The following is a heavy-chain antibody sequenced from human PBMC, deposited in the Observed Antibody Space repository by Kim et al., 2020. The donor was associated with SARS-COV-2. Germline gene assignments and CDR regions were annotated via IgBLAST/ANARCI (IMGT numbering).Heavy chain of an antibody. J-gene: IGHJ6*02. CDR3: ARHGRNDILTGYLYYYYGMDV. Sequence: GESLKISCKGSGYSFTSYWISWVRQMPGKGLEWMGRIDPSDSYTNYSPSFQGHVTISADKSISTAYLQWSSLKASDTAMYYCARHGRNDILTGYLYYYYGMDVWGQGTTVTVSS. D-gene: IGHD3-9*01. V-gene: IGHV5-10-1*01. CDR2: IDPSDSYT. CDR1: GYSFTSYW.